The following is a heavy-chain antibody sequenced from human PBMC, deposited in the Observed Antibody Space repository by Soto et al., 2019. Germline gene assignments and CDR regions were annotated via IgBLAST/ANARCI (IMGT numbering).Heavy chain of an antibody. J-gene: IGHJ6*03. CDR3: AKDGYYDFWSGYPRNYYYMDV. Sequence: PWGSLRLSCAASGFTFSSYGMHWVRQAPGKGLEWVAVISYDGSNKYYADSVKGRFTISRDNSKNTLYLQMNSLRAEDTAVYYCAKDGYYDFWSGYPRNYYYMDVWGKGTTVTVS. CDR1: GFTFSSYG. CDR2: ISYDGSNK. D-gene: IGHD3-3*01. V-gene: IGHV3-30*18.